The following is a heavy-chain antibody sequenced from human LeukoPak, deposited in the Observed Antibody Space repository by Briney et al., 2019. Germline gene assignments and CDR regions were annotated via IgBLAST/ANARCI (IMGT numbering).Heavy chain of an antibody. Sequence: GGSLRLSCAASGFTFSTYTMVWVRQAPGKGLEWVSSISSSSSYIYYADSVKGRFTISRDNAKNSLYLQMNSLRAEDTAVYYCARAAAGTYFYMPGYWGQGTLVTVSS. J-gene: IGHJ4*02. V-gene: IGHV3-21*01. CDR1: GFTFSTYT. CDR2: ISSSSSYI. D-gene: IGHD6-13*01. CDR3: ARAAAGTYFYMPGY.